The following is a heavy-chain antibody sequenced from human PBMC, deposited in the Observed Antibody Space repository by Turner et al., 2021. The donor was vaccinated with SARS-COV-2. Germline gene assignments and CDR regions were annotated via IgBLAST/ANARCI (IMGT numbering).Heavy chain of an antibody. J-gene: IGHJ6*02. D-gene: IGHD6-13*01. Sequence: EVQLVESGGGLVQPGGSLRLSCAAFGFTFSSYWMHWVRQAPGKGLVWVSRINSDGSSTSYADSVKGRFTISRDNAKNTLYLQMNSLRAEDTAVYYCARVGIAAAGPTFYYYYYGMDVWGQGTTVTVSS. CDR2: INSDGSST. V-gene: IGHV3-74*01. CDR1: GFTFSSYW. CDR3: ARVGIAAAGPTFYYYYYGMDV.